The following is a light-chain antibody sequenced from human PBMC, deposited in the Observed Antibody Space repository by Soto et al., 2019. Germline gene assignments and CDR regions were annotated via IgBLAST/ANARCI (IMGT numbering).Light chain of an antibody. Sequence: EIVMTQSPDTLSVSPGERATLSCRASQSIRSNLAWYQQKPGQAPRLLIYGASTRATGLPARFSGSGSGTEFTLTISSLQSEDFAVYYCQQYFTWLSGTFGQGTKVDIK. J-gene: IGKJ1*01. CDR3: QQYFTWLSGT. CDR2: GAS. CDR1: QSIRSN. V-gene: IGKV3-15*01.